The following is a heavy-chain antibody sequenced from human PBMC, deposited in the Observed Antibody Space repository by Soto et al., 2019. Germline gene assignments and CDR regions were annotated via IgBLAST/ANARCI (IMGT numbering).Heavy chain of an antibody. CDR2: IYYSGST. D-gene: IGHD2-2*01. CDR3: ARGLGVVVPAAMLGYYGMDV. V-gene: IGHV4-61*01. CDR1: GGSVSSGSYY. J-gene: IGHJ6*02. Sequence: SETLSLTCTVSGGSVSSGSYYWSWIRQPPGKGLEWIGYIYYSGSTNYNPSLKSRVTISVDTSKSQFSLKLSSVTGADTAVYYCARGLGVVVPAAMLGYYGMDVWGQGTTVTVSS.